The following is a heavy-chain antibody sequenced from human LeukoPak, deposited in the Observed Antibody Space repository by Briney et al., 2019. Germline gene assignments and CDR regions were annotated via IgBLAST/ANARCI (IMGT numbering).Heavy chain of an antibody. D-gene: IGHD5-18*01. CDR1: GGSISSYY. CDR3: ARGLRNTALTYFDY. Sequence: SETLSLTCTVSGGSISSYYWSWIRQPAGKGLEWIGHIYSSGSTNYNPSLKSRVTMSVDTSKNQFSLRLTSVTAADTAVYYCARGLRNTALTYFDYWGQGTLVTVSS. V-gene: IGHV4-4*07. J-gene: IGHJ4*02. CDR2: IYSSGST.